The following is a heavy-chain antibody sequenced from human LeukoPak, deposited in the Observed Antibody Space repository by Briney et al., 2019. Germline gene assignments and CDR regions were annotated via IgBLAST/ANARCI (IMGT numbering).Heavy chain of an antibody. CDR2: IIPIFGTA. CDR1: GGTFISYA. Sequence: SVKVSCKASGGTFISYAISWVRQAPGQGLEWMGGIIPIFGTANYAQKFQGRVTMTTDTSTSTAYMELRSLRSDDTAVYYCARDGRGDDFWSGFDYWGQGTLVTVSS. J-gene: IGHJ4*02. CDR3: ARDGRGDDFWSGFDY. D-gene: IGHD3-3*01. V-gene: IGHV1-69*05.